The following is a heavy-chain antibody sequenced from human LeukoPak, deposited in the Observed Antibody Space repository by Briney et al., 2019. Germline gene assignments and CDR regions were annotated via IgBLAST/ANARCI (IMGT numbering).Heavy chain of an antibody. J-gene: IGHJ4*02. CDR2: IGRGGTDT. CDR3: VKHSGGVYGDSDC. V-gene: IGHV3-23*01. Sequence: PGGSLRLSCVASGFTFSSHAASWFRQAPGKGLEWVSTIGRGGTDTYYADSVRGRFTISKDSSKNTLQMNSLSAEDTAIYYCVKHSGGVYGDSDCWGQRLLVTVSS. CDR1: GFTFSSHA. D-gene: IGHD3-3*01.